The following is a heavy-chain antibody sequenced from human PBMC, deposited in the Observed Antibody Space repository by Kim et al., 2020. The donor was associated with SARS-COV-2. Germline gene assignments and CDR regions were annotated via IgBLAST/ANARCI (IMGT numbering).Heavy chain of an antibody. CDR3: ARVESGRRYFDL. CDR2: IFYRWST. J-gene: IGHJ2*01. D-gene: IGHD3-3*01. CDR1: GGSINGYY. V-gene: IGHV4-59*01. Sequence: SETLSLTCTVSGGSINGYYWSWIRQPPGKGLEWIGYIFYRWSTNYNPSLKSRVTISVDTSKNQFSLNLRSVTAADTAVFYCARVESGRRYFDLWGRGTLVSASS.